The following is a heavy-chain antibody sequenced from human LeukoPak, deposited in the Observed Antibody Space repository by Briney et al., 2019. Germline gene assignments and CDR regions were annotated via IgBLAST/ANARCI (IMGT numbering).Heavy chain of an antibody. CDR1: GYTFTGYY. J-gene: IGHJ6*03. Sequence: ASVKVSCKASGYTFTGYYMHWVRQAPGQGLEWMGWINPNSGGTNYAQKFQGRVTMTRDTSISTVYMELSSLRSEDTAVYYCARNSMVRGFYYMDVWGKGTTVTISS. CDR3: ARNSMVRGFYYMDV. D-gene: IGHD3-10*01. V-gene: IGHV1-2*02. CDR2: INPNSGGT.